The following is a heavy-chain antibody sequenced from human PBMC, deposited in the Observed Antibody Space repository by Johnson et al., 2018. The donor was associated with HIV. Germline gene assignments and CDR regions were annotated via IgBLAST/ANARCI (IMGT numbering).Heavy chain of an antibody. V-gene: IGHV3-73*01. J-gene: IGHJ3*02. CDR1: GFTVSSNY. Sequence: VQLVESGGVVVQPGGSLRLSCAASGFTVSSNYMSWVRQAPGKGLEWVGRIRRKANSYATAYAASVKGRFTISRDDSKNTAYLQMNSLRAEDTAVYYCAKPRYYDNAFEMWGQGTMVTVSS. CDR3: AKPRYYDNAFEM. CDR2: IRRKANSYAT. D-gene: IGHD3-16*01.